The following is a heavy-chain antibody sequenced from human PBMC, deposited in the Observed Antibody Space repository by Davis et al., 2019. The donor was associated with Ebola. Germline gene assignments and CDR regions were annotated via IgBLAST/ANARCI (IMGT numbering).Heavy chain of an antibody. J-gene: IGHJ5*02. CDR1: GFTVSSNY. D-gene: IGHD2-15*01. CDR3: AKDSLGYCSGGSCYSFGIDP. CDR2: IYSGGST. Sequence: GESLKISCAASGFTVSSNYMSWVRQAPGKGLEWVSVIYSGGSTYYADPVKGRFTIPRHNSKNTLYLQMNSLRAEDTAVYYCAKDSLGYCSGGSCYSFGIDPWGQGTLVTVSS. V-gene: IGHV3-53*04.